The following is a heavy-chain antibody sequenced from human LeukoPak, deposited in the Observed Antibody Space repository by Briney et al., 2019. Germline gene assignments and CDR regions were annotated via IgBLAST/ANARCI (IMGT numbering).Heavy chain of an antibody. CDR2: IRYDGSNK. D-gene: IGHD3-10*01. V-gene: IGHV3-30*02. Sequence: GGSLRLSCAASGFTFSSYGMHWVRQAPGKGLEWVAFIRYDGSNKYYADSVKGRFTISRDNYKNTLYLQMNSLRAEDTAVYYCAKRGTDYYGSGSTYYYYYYMDVWGKGTTVTISS. CDR3: AKRGTDYYGSGSTYYYYYYMDV. CDR1: GFTFSSYG. J-gene: IGHJ6*03.